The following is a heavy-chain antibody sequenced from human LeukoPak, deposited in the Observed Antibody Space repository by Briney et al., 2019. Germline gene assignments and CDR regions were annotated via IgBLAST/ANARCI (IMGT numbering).Heavy chain of an antibody. D-gene: IGHD2-15*01. J-gene: IGHJ4*02. Sequence: SQTLSLTCAVSGGYISSGGYSWSWIRQPPGKGLEWIGYIYHSGSTYYNPSLKSRVTIPVHRSKNQFSLKLSSGTAADTAVYYCARDDCSGGSCYSDYWGQGTLVTVSS. CDR2: IYHSGST. V-gene: IGHV4-30-2*01. CDR1: GGYISSGGYS. CDR3: ARDDCSGGSCYSDY.